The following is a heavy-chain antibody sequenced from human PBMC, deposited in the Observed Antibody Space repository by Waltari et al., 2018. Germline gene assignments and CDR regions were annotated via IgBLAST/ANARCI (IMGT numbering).Heavy chain of an antibody. V-gene: IGHV4-38-2*01. CDR1: GYSISSGYY. J-gene: IGHJ6*03. CDR2: IYHSGST. CDR3: ARVSGYGYYYYYMDV. D-gene: IGHD5-12*01. Sequence: QEQLQESGPGLVKPSETLSLTCAVSGYSISSGYYWGWIRQPPGKGLEWIGSIYHSGSTYYNPSLKSRVTISVDTSKNQFSLKLSSVTAADTAVYYCARVSGYGYYYYYMDVWGKGTTVTVSS.